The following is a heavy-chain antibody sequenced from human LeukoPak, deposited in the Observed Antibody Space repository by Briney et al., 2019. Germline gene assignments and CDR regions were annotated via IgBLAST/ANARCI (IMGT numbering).Heavy chain of an antibody. Sequence: GGSLRLSCAASGFTFSSCAMHWVRQAPGKGLEWVALIWYDGSNKYYADSVKGRFTISRDNAKNTLYLQMNSLRADDTAVYYCAGGSGDYSPDFWGQGTLVTVSS. CDR1: GFTFSSCA. V-gene: IGHV3-33*01. CDR2: IWYDGSNK. CDR3: AGGSGDYSPDF. J-gene: IGHJ4*02. D-gene: IGHD4-17*01.